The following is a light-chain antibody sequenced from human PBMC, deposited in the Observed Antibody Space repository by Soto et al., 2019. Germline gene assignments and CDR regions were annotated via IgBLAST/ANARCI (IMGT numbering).Light chain of an antibody. CDR1: SSNIGAGYD. CDR2: GNS. V-gene: IGLV1-40*01. Sequence: QSVLTQPPSASVAPGQRVTISCNGSSSNIGAGYDVHWYQQLPGTAPKLLIYGNSNRPSGVPDRFSGSKSGTSASLAITGLQAEDEADYYCQSYDSSLSGSIFGGGT. CDR3: QSYDSSLSGSI. J-gene: IGLJ2*01.